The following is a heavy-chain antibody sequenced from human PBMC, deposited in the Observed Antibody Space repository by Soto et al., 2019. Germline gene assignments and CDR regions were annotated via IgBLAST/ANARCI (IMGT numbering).Heavy chain of an antibody. J-gene: IGHJ5*02. Sequence: QVQLVESGGGVVQPGRSLRLSCAASGFTFSTHAMHGVLQAPGKGLECVAIVSFDGSNKYYADSVKGRFTISRDNSKNTLYLQMSGLTPEDTAFYYCASDQTGITTAGGGRIDRWGQGTLVTVYS. D-gene: IGHD6-13*01. V-gene: IGHV3-30-3*01. CDR3: ASDQTGITTAGGGRIDR. CDR2: VSFDGSNK. CDR1: GFTFSTHA.